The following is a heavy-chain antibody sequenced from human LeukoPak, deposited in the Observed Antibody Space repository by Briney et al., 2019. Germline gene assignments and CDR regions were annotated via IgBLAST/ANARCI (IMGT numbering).Heavy chain of an antibody. Sequence: GGSLRLSCAASGFSSFAMNWVRQAPGKGLEWISSITGSGSTTYYTDSVNGRFIISRDISKNTLYLQMNGLRAEDTAVYYCAKDFTSWFTGGFDYWGQGTLVTVSS. D-gene: IGHD3-10*01. CDR3: AKDFTSWFTGGFDY. V-gene: IGHV3-23*01. J-gene: IGHJ4*02. CDR1: GFSSFA. CDR2: ITGSGSTT.